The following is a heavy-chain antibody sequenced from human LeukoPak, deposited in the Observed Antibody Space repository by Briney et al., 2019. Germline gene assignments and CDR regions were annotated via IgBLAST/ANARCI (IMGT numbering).Heavy chain of an antibody. D-gene: IGHD1-7*01. CDR2: IYHSGST. V-gene: IGHV4-4*02. Sequence: SETLSLTCAVSGGSISSSNWWSWVRQPPGKGLEWIGEIYHSGSTNYNPSLKSRVTISVDKSKNQFSLKLSSVTAADTAVYYCAKDPGTLAIYYYYYMDVWGKGTTVTVSS. CDR3: AKDPGTLAIYYYYYMDV. J-gene: IGHJ6*03. CDR1: GGSISSSNW.